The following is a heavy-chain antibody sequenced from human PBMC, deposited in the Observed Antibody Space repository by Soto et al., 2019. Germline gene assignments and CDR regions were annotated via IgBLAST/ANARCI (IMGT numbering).Heavy chain of an antibody. CDR1: GGSISSYY. D-gene: IGHD6-13*01. CDR2: IYYSGST. Sequence: SETLSLTCTVSGGSISSYYWSWIRQPPGKGLEWIGYIYYSGSTNYNPSLKSRVTISVDTSKNQFSLKLSSVTAADTAVYYCARGTIAAAYWFDPWGQGTLVTAPQ. V-gene: IGHV4-59*01. CDR3: ARGTIAAAYWFDP. J-gene: IGHJ5*02.